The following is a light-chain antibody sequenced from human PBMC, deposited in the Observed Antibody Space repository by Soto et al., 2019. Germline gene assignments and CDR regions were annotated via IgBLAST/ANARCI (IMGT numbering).Light chain of an antibody. Sequence: QSVLTQPPSVSAAPGQKVTISCSGSSSNIGNNYVSWYQQLPGTAPKLLIYDNNKRPSEIPDRFSGSKSGTSATLGITGLQTWDEADYYCGKCDRSLSAFYVFGTGIMVAVL. V-gene: IGLV1-51*01. CDR3: GKCDRSLSAFYV. J-gene: IGLJ1*01. CDR2: DNN. CDR1: SSNIGNNY.